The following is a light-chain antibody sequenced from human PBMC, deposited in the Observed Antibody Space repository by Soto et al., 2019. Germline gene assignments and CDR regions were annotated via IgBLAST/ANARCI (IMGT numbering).Light chain of an antibody. CDR3: QQYENSVMYT. CDR1: QSVLYSSNNKNY. J-gene: IGKJ2*01. Sequence: DIVMTQSPDSLAVSLGERATINCKSSQSVLYSSNNKNYLAWYQQKPGQPPKLLIYWASTRESGVPDRFSGSGSGTDFTLTISSLEPEDFAVYYCQQYENSVMYTFGQGTKLEIK. CDR2: WAS. V-gene: IGKV4-1*01.